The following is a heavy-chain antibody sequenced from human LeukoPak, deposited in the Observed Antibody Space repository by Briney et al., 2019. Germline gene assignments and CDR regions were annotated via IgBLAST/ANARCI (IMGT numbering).Heavy chain of an antibody. CDR1: GYSFTTYW. V-gene: IGHV5-51*01. D-gene: IGHD6-19*01. CDR3: ARLLSVAGTGSAFDV. CDR2: IHPGDSDT. J-gene: IGHJ3*01. Sequence: GESLKISCKGSGYSFTTYWIAWVRQMPGKGLEWMGFIHPGDSDTRYSPSFQGQVTISADKSISTAYLQWSSLKASDTAMYYCARLLSVAGTGSAFDVWGQGTMVTVSS.